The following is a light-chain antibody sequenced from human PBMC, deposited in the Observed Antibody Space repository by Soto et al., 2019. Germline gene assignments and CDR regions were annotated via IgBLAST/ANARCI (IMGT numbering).Light chain of an antibody. CDR2: EGT. J-gene: IGLJ2*01. Sequence: QSALTQPASVSGPPGQSITISCTGTSRDVGSYNLVSWYQHQPGRAPKLISVEGTKRPSGGSNRFSGSKSGNTASLTVPRVKPADEADYYCCSYAGSHTFIFGGGTKLTVL. V-gene: IGLV2-23*03. CDR1: SRDVGSYNL. CDR3: CSYAGSHTFI.